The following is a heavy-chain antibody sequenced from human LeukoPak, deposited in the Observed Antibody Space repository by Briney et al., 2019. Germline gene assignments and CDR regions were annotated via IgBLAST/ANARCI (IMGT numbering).Heavy chain of an antibody. V-gene: IGHV4-4*07. CDR2: IYTSGST. CDR1: GGSISSYY. CDR3: ARDTPASLAAVDY. D-gene: IGHD6-25*01. Sequence: SETLSLTCTVSGGSISSYYWSWIRQPAGKGLGWIGHIYTSGSTNYNPSLKSRVTMSVDTSKNQFSLKLTSVTAADTAVYYCARDTPASLAAVDYWGQGTLVTVSS. J-gene: IGHJ4*02.